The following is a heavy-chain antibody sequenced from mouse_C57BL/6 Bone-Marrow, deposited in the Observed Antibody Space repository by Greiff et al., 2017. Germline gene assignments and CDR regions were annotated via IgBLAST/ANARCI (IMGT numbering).Heavy chain of an antibody. CDR3: TSTVVATKWYFDV. CDR1: GYTFTSYW. J-gene: IGHJ1*03. V-gene: IGHV1-5*01. D-gene: IGHD1-1*01. CDR2: IYPGNSDT. Sequence: QQSGTVLARPGASVKMSCKTSGYTFTSYWMHWVKQRPGQGLEWIGAIYPGNSDTSYNQKFKGKAKLTAVTSASTAYMELSSLTNEDSAVYYCTSTVVATKWYFDVWGTGTTVTVSS.